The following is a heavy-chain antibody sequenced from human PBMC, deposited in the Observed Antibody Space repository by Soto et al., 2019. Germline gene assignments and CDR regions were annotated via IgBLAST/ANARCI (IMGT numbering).Heavy chain of an antibody. D-gene: IGHD3-10*01. J-gene: IGHJ4*02. CDR3: ARDLYGSGGSIGLAYYFDY. CDR2: INPSGGST. V-gene: IGHV1-46*01. CDR1: ADTFTSYY. Sequence: ASVKVSCKAPADTFTSYYIHWVRQAPGHGLEWMGIINPSGGSTSYAQKFQGRVTMTRDTSTSTVYMELSSLRSEDTAVYYCARDLYGSGGSIGLAYYFDYWGQGTLVTVSS.